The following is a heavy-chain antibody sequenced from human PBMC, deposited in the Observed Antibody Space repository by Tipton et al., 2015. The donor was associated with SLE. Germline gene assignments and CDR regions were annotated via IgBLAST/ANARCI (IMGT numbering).Heavy chain of an antibody. V-gene: IGHV4-34*01. CDR2: INHGGST. J-gene: IGHJ3*02. CDR1: GGSFSGYY. CDR3: ARGSSLAAFDI. Sequence: TLSLTCAVSGGSFSGYYWSWIRQPPGKGLEWIGEINHGGSTNYNPSLKSRVTISVDTSKNQFSLKLSSVTAADTAVYYCARGSSLAAFDIWCQGTMVTVSS.